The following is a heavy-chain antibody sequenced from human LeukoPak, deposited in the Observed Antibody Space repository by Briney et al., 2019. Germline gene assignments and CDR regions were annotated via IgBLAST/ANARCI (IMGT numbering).Heavy chain of an antibody. CDR3: ARGDERYSSSWTPLGY. Sequence: ASVKVSCKVSGYTLTELSMHWVRQAPGKGLEWMGGFDPEDGETIYAQKFQGRVTITADESTSTAYMELSSLRSEDTAVYYCARGDERYSSSWTPLGYWGQGTLVTVSS. CDR1: GYTLTELS. V-gene: IGHV1-24*01. D-gene: IGHD6-13*01. CDR2: FDPEDGET. J-gene: IGHJ4*02.